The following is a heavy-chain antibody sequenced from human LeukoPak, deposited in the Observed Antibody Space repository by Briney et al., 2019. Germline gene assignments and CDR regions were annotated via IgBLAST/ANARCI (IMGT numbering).Heavy chain of an antibody. J-gene: IGHJ4*02. V-gene: IGHV4-34*01. CDR1: GGSFSGYY. CDR3: ARGSTYYDFWSGYYDPTFGY. CDR2: INHSGST. Sequence: PSETLSLTCAVYGGSFSGYYWSWIRQPPGKGLEWIGEINHSGSTNYNPSLKSRVTISVDTSKNQFSLKLSSVTAADTAVYYCARGSTYYDFWSGYYDPTFGYWGQGTLVTVSS. D-gene: IGHD3-3*01.